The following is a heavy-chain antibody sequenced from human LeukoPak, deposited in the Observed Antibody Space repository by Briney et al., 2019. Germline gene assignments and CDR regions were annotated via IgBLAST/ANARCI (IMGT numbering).Heavy chain of an antibody. V-gene: IGHV4-34*01. CDR1: GGSFSGYY. Sequence: SETLSLTCAVDGGSFSGYYWSWIRQPPGKGLEWIGEINHSGSTNYNPSLNSRVTISVDTSKNQSSLKLRSVTAADTAVYYCASKGDSSGYYYFDYWGQGTLVTVSS. CDR3: ASKGDSSGYYYFDY. D-gene: IGHD3-22*01. CDR2: INHSGST. J-gene: IGHJ4*02.